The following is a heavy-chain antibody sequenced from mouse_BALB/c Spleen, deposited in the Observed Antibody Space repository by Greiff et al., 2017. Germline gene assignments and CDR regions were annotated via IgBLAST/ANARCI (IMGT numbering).Heavy chain of an antibody. Sequence: ESGPGLVKPSQSLSLTCSVTGYSITSGYYWNWIRQFPGNKLEWMGYISYDGSNNYNPSLKNRISITRDTSKNQFFLKLNSVTTEDTATYYCARFTTVVATRYFDYWGQGTTLTVSS. D-gene: IGHD1-1*01. CDR1: GYSITSGYY. CDR2: ISYDGSN. J-gene: IGHJ2*01. V-gene: IGHV3-6*02. CDR3: ARFTTVVATRYFDY.